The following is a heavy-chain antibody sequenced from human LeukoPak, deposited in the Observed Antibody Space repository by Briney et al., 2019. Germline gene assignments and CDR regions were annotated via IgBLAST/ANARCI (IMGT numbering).Heavy chain of an antibody. CDR3: ASPASNYVVANQDY. Sequence: PGRSLRLSCAASGFTFSIYSMNWVRQAPGKGLEWVSYISSSSSTIYYADSVKGRFTISRDDAKNSLYLQMNSLRAEDTAVYYCASPASNYVVANQDYWGQGTLVTVSS. J-gene: IGHJ4*02. CDR1: GFTFSIYS. D-gene: IGHD4-11*01. CDR2: ISSSSSTI. V-gene: IGHV3-48*04.